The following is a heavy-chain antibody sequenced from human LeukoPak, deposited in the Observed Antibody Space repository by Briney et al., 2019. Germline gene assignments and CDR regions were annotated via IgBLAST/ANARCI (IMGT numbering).Heavy chain of an antibody. D-gene: IGHD2-15*01. J-gene: IGHJ4*02. CDR1: GYTFTSYG. CDR3: ARVARASGGSCYDY. CDR2: ISAYNGNT. Sequence: GASVKVSCKASGYTFTSYGIIWVRQAPGQGLEWMGWISAYNGNTNYAQKLQGRVTMTTDTSTSTAYMELRSLRSDDTAVYYCARVARASGGSCYDYWGQGTLVTVSS. V-gene: IGHV1-18*01.